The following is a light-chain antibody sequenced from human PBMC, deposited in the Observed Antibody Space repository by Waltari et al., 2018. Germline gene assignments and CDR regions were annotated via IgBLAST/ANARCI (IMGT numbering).Light chain of an antibody. Sequence: EIVMTQSPATLSVSPGDRATLFCRASQRVSSNLAWYQQKPGQAPRLLISGASTRATGISARFSGSGSGTEFTLTISSLQSEDFAVYYCQQYNNWPPWTFGQGTKVEIK. J-gene: IGKJ1*01. CDR1: QRVSSN. CDR3: QQYNNWPPWT. CDR2: GAS. V-gene: IGKV3-15*01.